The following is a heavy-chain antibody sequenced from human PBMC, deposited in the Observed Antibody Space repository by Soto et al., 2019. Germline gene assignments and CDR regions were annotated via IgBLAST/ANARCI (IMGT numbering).Heavy chain of an antibody. CDR3: ATEEYQLVRY. D-gene: IGHD1-1*01. J-gene: IGHJ4*02. CDR2: IYSSGSA. CDR1: GGSISSGGYF. Sequence: PSETLSLTCTVSGGSISSGGYFWTWIRQHPGRGLEWIGYIYSSGSAYYNPSLKSRVSISIDTSKNQFSLKLNSVTAADTAVYYCATEEYQLVRYWGQGTLVTVSS. V-gene: IGHV4-31*03.